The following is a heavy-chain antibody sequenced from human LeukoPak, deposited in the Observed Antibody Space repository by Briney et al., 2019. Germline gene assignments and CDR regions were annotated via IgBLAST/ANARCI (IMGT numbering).Heavy chain of an antibody. V-gene: IGHV4-39*07. J-gene: IGHJ2*01. D-gene: IGHD3-10*01. CDR1: GGSISSYY. CDR2: IYYSGST. CDR3: ARVVLWFGELSGANWYFDL. Sequence: SETLSLTCTVSGGSISSYYWGWIRQPPGKGLEWIGSIYYSGSTYYNPSLKSRVTISVDTSKNQFSLKLSSVTAADTAVYYCARVVLWFGELSGANWYFDLWGRGTLVTVSS.